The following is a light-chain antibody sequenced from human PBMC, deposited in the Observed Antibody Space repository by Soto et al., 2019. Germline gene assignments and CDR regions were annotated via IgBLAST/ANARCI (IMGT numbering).Light chain of an antibody. J-gene: IGKJ1*01. CDR1: QSLLYSNGYNY. CDR2: LGS. CDR3: MQALQSPRT. Sequence: DIVMTQSPLSLPVTPGEPASISCRSSQSLLYSNGYNYLDWYLQKPGQSPQLLIYLGSNRSSGVPDRFSGSGSGTDLTLKISRVEAEDVGVYYCMQALQSPRTFGQGTKV. V-gene: IGKV2-28*01.